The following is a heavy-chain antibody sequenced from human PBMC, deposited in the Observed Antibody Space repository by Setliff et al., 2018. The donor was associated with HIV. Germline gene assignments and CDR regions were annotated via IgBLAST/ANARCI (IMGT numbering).Heavy chain of an antibody. CDR2: FDPEDDET. CDR3: ARDQVAFIAAAGTGECAFDI. J-gene: IGHJ3*02. V-gene: IGHV1-24*01. CDR1: GYTLTELS. Sequence: ASVKVSCKVSGYTLTELSIHWVRQAPGKGLEWMGGFDPEDDETIYAQKFQGRVTMTEDTSTDTAYMELSSLTSEDTAMYYCARDQVAFIAAAGTGECAFDIWGQGTMVTVSS. D-gene: IGHD6-13*01.